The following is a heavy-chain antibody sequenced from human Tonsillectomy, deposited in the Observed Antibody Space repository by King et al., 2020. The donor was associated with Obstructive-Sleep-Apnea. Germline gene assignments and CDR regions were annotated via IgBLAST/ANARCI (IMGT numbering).Heavy chain of an antibody. V-gene: IGHV1-2*02. J-gene: IGHJ4*02. CDR1: GFTFTHYY. Sequence: VQLVQSGAEVKKPGASVKVSFKTSGFTFTHYYMHWVRHAPGQGLEWMGWINPSSGGTNSEQKFQVRGTMTRDTSSSTAYMELRRLTYDDTAVYYCATVWNPDYWGQGTLVTVSS. D-gene: IGHD1-1*01. CDR2: INPSSGGT. CDR3: ATVWNPDY.